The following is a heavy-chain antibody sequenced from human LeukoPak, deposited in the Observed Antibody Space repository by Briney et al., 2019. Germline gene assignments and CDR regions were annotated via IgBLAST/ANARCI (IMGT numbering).Heavy chain of an antibody. CDR2: IQGGGGR. Sequence: GGSLRLSCAGSGLTVSADSMSWVRQAPGKGLEWVSIIQGGGGRYYAESVQGRFSVSRDNSKNILFLQMNSLRTKDTAVYYCARLRSGNPRLRYFDLWGRGTLVTVSS. D-gene: IGHD1-26*01. V-gene: IGHV3-66*02. CDR3: ARLRSGNPRLRYFDL. CDR1: GLTVSADS. J-gene: IGHJ2*01.